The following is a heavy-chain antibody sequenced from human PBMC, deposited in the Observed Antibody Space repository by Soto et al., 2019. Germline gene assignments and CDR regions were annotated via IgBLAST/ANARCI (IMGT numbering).Heavy chain of an antibody. V-gene: IGHV4-4*07. Sequence: SETLSLTCTVSGGSISSYYWSWIRQPAGKGLEWIGRIYTSGSTNYNPSLKSRVTMSVDTSKNQFSLKLSSVTAADTAVYYCASQYDSSGYFPFDYWGQGTLVTVSS. CDR1: GGSISSYY. CDR2: IYTSGST. D-gene: IGHD3-22*01. J-gene: IGHJ4*02. CDR3: ASQYDSSGYFPFDY.